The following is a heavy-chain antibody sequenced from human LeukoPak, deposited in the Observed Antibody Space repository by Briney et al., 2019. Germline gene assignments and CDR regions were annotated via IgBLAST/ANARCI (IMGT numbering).Heavy chain of an antibody. V-gene: IGHV3-23*01. CDR1: GFTFSSCA. D-gene: IGHD4-11*01. Sequence: GGSVRLSCAASGFTFSSCAMIWVRQAPGKGREWVSAISGSGGSTYYAASVKGRLTISRDNSNNTLYLQMNSPRAEDTAVYYCAKDQQDSNLDYWGQGTLVTVSS. CDR3: AKDQQDSNLDY. J-gene: IGHJ4*02. CDR2: ISGSGGST.